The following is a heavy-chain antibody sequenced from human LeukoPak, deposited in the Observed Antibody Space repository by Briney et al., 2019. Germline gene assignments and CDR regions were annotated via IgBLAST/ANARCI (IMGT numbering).Heavy chain of an antibody. CDR2: IYSGGST. CDR3: AREIAAAGPVYYFDY. V-gene: IGHV3-53*01. CDR1: GFTVSSNY. D-gene: IGHD6-13*01. J-gene: IGHJ4*02. Sequence: GGSLRLSCAASGFTVSSNYMSWVRQAPGKGLEWVSVIYSGGSTYYADSVKGRFTISRDNSKNTLYLQMNSLRAEDTAVYYCAREIAAAGPVYYFDYWGQGTLVTVSS.